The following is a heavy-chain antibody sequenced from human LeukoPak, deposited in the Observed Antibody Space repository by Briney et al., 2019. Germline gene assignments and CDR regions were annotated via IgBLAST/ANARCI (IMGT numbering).Heavy chain of an antibody. Sequence: VASVNVSCKASGYTFISYFIHWVRQAPGQGLEWMGWINPNSGGTNYAQKFQGRVTMTRDTSISTAYMELSRLRSDDTAVYYCARDVDTAMVTDYWGQGTLVTVSS. CDR2: INPNSGGT. D-gene: IGHD5-18*01. V-gene: IGHV1-2*02. CDR3: ARDVDTAMVTDY. J-gene: IGHJ4*02. CDR1: GYTFISYF.